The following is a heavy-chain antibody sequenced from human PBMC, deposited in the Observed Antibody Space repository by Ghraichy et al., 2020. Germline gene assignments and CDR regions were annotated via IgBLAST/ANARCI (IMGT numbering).Heavy chain of an antibody. CDR1: GFTFSSYA. CDR3: AKDQGPNWGSVPFDY. V-gene: IGHV3-23*01. Sequence: GGSLRLSCAASGFTFSSYAMSWVRQAPGKGLEWVSAISGSGGSTYYADSVKGRFTIYRDNSKNTLYLQMNSLRAEDTAVYYCAKDQGPNWGSVPFDYWGQVTLVTVSS. D-gene: IGHD7-27*01. J-gene: IGHJ4*02. CDR2: ISGSGGST.